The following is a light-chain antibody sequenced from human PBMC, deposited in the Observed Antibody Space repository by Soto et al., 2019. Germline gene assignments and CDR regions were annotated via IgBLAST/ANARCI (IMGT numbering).Light chain of an antibody. Sequence: EIVLTQSPGTLSLSPGERATLSCRASQSVSTSYLAWYQQKPGQAPRLLISGASRRATGIPDRFSGSGSGTDFTLTISRLEPEDFAVYYCQQDGSSYTFGQGTKLEIK. CDR2: GAS. CDR3: QQDGSSYT. V-gene: IGKV3-20*01. CDR1: QSVSTSY. J-gene: IGKJ2*01.